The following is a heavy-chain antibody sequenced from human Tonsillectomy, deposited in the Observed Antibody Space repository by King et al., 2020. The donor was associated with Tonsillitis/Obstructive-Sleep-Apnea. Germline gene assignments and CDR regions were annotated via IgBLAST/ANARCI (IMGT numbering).Heavy chain of an antibody. CDR2: ISYDGSNK. CDR1: GFTFSSYA. D-gene: IGHD3-10*01. CDR3: ARGGYYGSGRYEGRGFDI. V-gene: IGHV3-30*04. Sequence: VQLVQSGGGVVQPGRSLRLSCAASGFTFSSYAMHWVRQAPGKGLEWVAVISYDGSNKYYADSVKGRFTISRDNSKNTLYLQMNSLRAEDTAVYYCARGGYYGSGRYEGRGFDIWGQGTMVTVSS. J-gene: IGHJ3*02.